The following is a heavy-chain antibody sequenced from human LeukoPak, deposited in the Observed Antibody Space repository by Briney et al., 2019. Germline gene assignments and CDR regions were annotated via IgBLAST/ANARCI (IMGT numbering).Heavy chain of an antibody. V-gene: IGHV4-59*01. CDR1: RGSISGYS. D-gene: IGHD4/OR15-4a*01. Sequence: SETLSLTCTVSRGSISGYSWSWIRQSPGGGLEWIDYIYYSGDTAYNPSLRSRVTMSVDTSKNQFSLQLKSMTTADTAVYYCVRGPYGASISKWFDPWGQGTQVIVSP. CDR2: IYYSGDT. CDR3: VRGPYGASISKWFDP. J-gene: IGHJ5*02.